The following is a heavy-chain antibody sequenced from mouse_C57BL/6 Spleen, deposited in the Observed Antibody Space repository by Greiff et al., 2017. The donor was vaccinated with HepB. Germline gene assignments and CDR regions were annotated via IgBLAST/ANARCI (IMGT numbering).Heavy chain of an antibody. V-gene: IGHV1-42*01. CDR2: INPSTGGT. Sequence: EVQLQQSGPELVKPGASVKISCKASGYSFTGYYMNWVKQSPEKSLEWIGEINPSTGGTTYNQKFKAKATLTVDKSSSTAYMQLKSLTSEDSAVYYCARRDYDPFAYWGQGTLVTVSA. D-gene: IGHD2-4*01. CDR3: ARRDYDPFAY. J-gene: IGHJ3*01. CDR1: GYSFTGYY.